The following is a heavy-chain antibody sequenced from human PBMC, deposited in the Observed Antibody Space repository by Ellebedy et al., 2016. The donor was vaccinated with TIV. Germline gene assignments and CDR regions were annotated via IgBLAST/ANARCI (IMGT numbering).Heavy chain of an antibody. CDR2: INPASGNS. Sequence: ASVKVSCKASGYTFTSYFLYWVRQAPGQGLEWMGMINPASGNSNYAQKFQGRVAMTRDTSTNTVYMELSTLRYEDPAVYYCARGDNYYYDSSGYYYNYWGQGTLVTVSS. D-gene: IGHD3-22*01. J-gene: IGHJ4*02. CDR1: GYTFTSYF. CDR3: ARGDNYYYDSSGYYYNY. V-gene: IGHV1-46*01.